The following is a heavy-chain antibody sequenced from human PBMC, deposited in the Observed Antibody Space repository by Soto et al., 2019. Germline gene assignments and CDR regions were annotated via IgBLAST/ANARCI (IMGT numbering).Heavy chain of an antibody. CDR1: GYTFTSYA. CDR2: INAGNGNT. J-gene: IGHJ5*02. Sequence: GASVKVSCKASGYTFTSYAMHWVRQAPGQRLEWMGWINAGNGNTKYSQKFXGRVTITRDTSASTAYMELSSLRSEDTAVYYCARGGGWYVWFDPWGQGTLVTVSS. CDR3: ARGGGWYVWFDP. V-gene: IGHV1-3*01. D-gene: IGHD6-19*01.